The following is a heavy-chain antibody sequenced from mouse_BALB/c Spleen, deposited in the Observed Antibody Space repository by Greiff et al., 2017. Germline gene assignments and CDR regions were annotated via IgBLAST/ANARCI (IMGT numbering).Heavy chain of an antibody. CDR1: GFNIKDTY. CDR2: IDPANGNT. CDR3: VKGDYSFDY. Sequence: VQLQQSGAELVKPGASVKLSCTASGFNIKDTYMHWVKQRPEQGLEWIGRIDPANGNTKYDPKFQGKATITADTSSNTAYLQLSSLTSEDTAVYYFVKGDYSFDYWGQGTTLTVSS. J-gene: IGHJ2*01. D-gene: IGHD3-3*01. V-gene: IGHV14-3*02.